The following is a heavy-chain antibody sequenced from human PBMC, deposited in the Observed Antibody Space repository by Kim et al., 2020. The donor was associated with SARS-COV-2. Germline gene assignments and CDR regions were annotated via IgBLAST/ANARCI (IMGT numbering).Heavy chain of an antibody. CDR2: IYYSGST. CDR1: GGSISSSSYY. CDR3: ARAPDGSTDDY. Sequence: SETLSLTCTVSGGSISSSSYYWGWIRQPPGKGLEWIGSIYYSGSTYYNPSLKSRVTISVDTSKNQFSLKLSSVTAADTAVYYCARAPDGSTDDYWGQGTLVTVSS. D-gene: IGHD6-13*01. J-gene: IGHJ4*02. V-gene: IGHV4-39*01.